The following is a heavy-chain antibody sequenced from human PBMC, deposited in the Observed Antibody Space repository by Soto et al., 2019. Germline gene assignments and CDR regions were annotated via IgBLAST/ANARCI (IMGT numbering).Heavy chain of an antibody. J-gene: IGHJ5*01. CDR1: GFTFSTYW. CDR3: ARDQLLSFEKPTGWFDS. CDR2: INSDGSST. V-gene: IGHV3-74*03. D-gene: IGHD3-10*01. Sequence: GGSLRLSCVASGFTFSTYWMHWVRQAPGKGLVWISRINSDGSSTVYADSVKGRFTISRDNAKNTLYLQMDSLRAEDTAVYYCARDQLLSFEKPTGWFDSSAQENLVTVSS.